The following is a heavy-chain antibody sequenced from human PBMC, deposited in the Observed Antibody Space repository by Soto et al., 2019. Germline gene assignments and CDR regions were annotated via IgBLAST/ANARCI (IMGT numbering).Heavy chain of an antibody. J-gene: IGHJ3*02. Sequence: ASVKVSCKASGYTFTSYAMHWVRQAPGQRLEWMGWINAGNGNTKYSQKFQGRVTITRDTSASTAYMELSSLRSEGTAVYYCASPLSLIVGAPMAFDIWGQGTMVTVSS. CDR2: INAGNGNT. CDR3: ASPLSLIVGAPMAFDI. V-gene: IGHV1-3*01. CDR1: GYTFTSYA. D-gene: IGHD1-26*01.